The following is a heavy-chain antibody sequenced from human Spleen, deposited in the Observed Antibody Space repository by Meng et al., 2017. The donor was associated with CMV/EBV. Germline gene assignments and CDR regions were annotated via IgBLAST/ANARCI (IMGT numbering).Heavy chain of an antibody. J-gene: IGHJ6*02. CDR3: ARVGYSGYVGYYYGMDV. CDR1: GGSFSDYY. D-gene: IGHD5-12*01. CDR2: INHSGST. V-gene: IGHV4-34*01. Sequence: SETLSLTCAVYGGSFSDYYWSWIRQPPGKGLEWIGEINHSGSTNYNPSLKSRVTISVDTSKNQFSLKLSSVTAADTAVYYCARVGYSGYVGYYYGMDVWGQGTTVTVSS.